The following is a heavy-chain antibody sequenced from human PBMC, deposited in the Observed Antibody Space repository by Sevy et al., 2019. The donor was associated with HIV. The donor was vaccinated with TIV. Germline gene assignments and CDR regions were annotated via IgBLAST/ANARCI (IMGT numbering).Heavy chain of an antibody. CDR1: GGSISSYY. D-gene: IGHD3-3*01. Sequence: SETLSLTCTVSGGSISSYYWSWIRQPPGKGLEWIGYIYYSGSTNYNPSLKSRVTILVDTSKNQFSLKRSSVTAADTAGYYCARAEPLEWLAVFDYWGQGTLVTVSS. V-gene: IGHV4-59*01. J-gene: IGHJ4*02. CDR3: ARAEPLEWLAVFDY. CDR2: IYYSGST.